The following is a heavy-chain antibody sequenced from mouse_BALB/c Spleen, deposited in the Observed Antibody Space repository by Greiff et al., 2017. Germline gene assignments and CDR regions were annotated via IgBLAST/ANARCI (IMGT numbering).Heavy chain of an antibody. D-gene: IGHD1-1*01. CDR3: ARGTTVVATDY. J-gene: IGHJ4*01. Sequence: EVKLEESGPGLVKPSQSLSLTCTVTGYSITSDYAWNWIRQFPGNKLEWMGYISYSGSTSYNPSLKSRISITRDTSKNQFFLQLNSVTTEDTATYYCARGTTVVATDYWGQGTSVTVSS. V-gene: IGHV3-2*02. CDR1: GYSITSDYA. CDR2: ISYSGST.